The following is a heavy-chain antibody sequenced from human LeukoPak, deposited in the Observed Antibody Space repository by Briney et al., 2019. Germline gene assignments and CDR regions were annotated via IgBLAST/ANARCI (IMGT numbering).Heavy chain of an antibody. J-gene: IGHJ4*02. CDR1: GFTFSSYW. D-gene: IGHD4-17*01. CDR3: ARGGDYPFDY. CDR2: SNSDGSST. Sequence: PGGSLRLSCAASGFTFSSYWMHWVRQAPGKGLVWVSRSNSDGSSTNYADSVKGRFTISRDNATNTLYLQMNSLRAEDTAVYYCARGGDYPFDYWGQGTLVTVSS. V-gene: IGHV3-74*01.